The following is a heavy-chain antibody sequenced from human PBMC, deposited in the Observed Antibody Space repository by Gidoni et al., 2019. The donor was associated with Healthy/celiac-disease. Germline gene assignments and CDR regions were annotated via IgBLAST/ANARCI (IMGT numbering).Heavy chain of an antibody. D-gene: IGHD3-10*01. CDR2: ISSSGRTI. CDR1: GFTFSDYY. Sequence: QVQLVESGGGLVKPGGSLRLSCAASGFTFSDYYMGWIRQAPGKGLEWVSYISSSGRTIYYADSVKGRFTISRDNAKNSLYLQMNSLRAEDTAVYYCARDRPYGSGSYFDIDPWGQGTLVTVSS. CDR3: ARDRPYGSGSYFDIDP. J-gene: IGHJ5*02. V-gene: IGHV3-11*01.